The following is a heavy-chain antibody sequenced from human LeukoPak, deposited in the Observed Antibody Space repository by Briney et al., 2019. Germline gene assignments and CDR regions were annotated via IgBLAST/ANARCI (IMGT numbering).Heavy chain of an antibody. V-gene: IGHV4-39*01. CDR2: IYYSGST. CDR1: GGSISSSSYY. D-gene: IGHD1-26*01. Sequence: KSSETLSLTCTVSGGSISSSSYYWGWIRQPPGKGLEWIGSIYYSGSTYYNPSLKSRVTISVDTSKNQFSLKLSSVTAADTAVYHCARVSVGSAYFDYWGQGTLVTVSS. J-gene: IGHJ4*02. CDR3: ARVSVGSAYFDY.